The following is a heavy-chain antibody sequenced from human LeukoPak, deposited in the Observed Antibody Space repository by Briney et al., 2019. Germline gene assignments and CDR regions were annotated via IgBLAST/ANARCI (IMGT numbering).Heavy chain of an antibody. CDR3: ARTHYYYYGMDV. CDR2: MNPNSGNT. Sequence: ASVKLSCKASGYTFISYDINWVRQATGQGLEWMGWMNPNSGNTGYAQKFQGRVTMTRNTSISTAYMELSSLRSEDTAVYYCARTHYYYYGMDVWGQGTTVTVSS. J-gene: IGHJ6*02. CDR1: GYTFISYD. V-gene: IGHV1-8*01.